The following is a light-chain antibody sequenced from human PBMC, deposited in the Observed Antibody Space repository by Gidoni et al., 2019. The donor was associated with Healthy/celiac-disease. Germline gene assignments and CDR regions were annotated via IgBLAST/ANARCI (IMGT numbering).Light chain of an antibody. CDR1: SSDVGSYNL. CDR3: CSYAGSGVV. V-gene: IGLV2-23*02. J-gene: IGLJ2*01. CDR2: EVS. Sequence: QSALTQPASVSGSPGQSITISCTGTSSDVGSYNLVSWYQQHPGKAPKLMIYEVSKRPSGVSNRFSGSKSGNTVSLTISGLQAEDEADYYCCSYAGSGVVFGGGTKLTVL.